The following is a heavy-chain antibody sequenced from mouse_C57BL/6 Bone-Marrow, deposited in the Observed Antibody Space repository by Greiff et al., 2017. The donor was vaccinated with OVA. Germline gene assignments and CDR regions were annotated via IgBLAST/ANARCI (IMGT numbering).Heavy chain of an antibody. CDR3: ARQGPIYYGNWFAY. D-gene: IGHD2-1*01. V-gene: IGHV5-12*01. CDR2: ISNGGGST. J-gene: IGHJ3*01. CDR1: GFTFSDYY. Sequence: EVHLVESGGGLVQPGGSLQLSCAASGFTFSDYYMYWVRQTPEKRLEWVAYISNGGGSTYYPDTVKGRFTISSDNAKNTMYLQMSRLKSEDTAMYYCARQGPIYYGNWFAYWGQGTLVTVSA.